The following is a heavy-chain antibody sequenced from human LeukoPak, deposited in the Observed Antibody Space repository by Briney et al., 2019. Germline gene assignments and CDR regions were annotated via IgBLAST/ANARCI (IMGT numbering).Heavy chain of an antibody. CDR2: ICDSGDNT. J-gene: IGHJ4*02. CDR1: GFTFSSYA. V-gene: IGHV3-23*01. CDR3: AKDPMFRCYFDY. Sequence: GGSLRLSCAASGFTFSSYAMSWVRQAPGKGLEWVSTICDSGDNTYYADSVKGRFTISRDNSKNTLYLQMNSLRAEDTAVYYCAKDPMFRCYFDYWGQGTLVTVSS. D-gene: IGHD3-10*02.